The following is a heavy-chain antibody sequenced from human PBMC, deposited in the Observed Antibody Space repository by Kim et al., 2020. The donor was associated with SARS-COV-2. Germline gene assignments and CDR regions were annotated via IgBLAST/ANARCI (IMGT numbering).Heavy chain of an antibody. D-gene: IGHD3-22*01. V-gene: IGHV3-23*01. CDR3: AKDVEDSSGYYYPPCWFDP. CDR1: GFTFSSYA. J-gene: IGHJ5*02. Sequence: GESLRLSCAASGFTFSSYAMSWVRQAPGKGLEWVSAISGSGGSTYYADSVKGRFTISRDNSKNTLYLQMNSLRAEDTAVYYCAKDVEDSSGYYYPPCWFDPWGQGTLVTVSS. CDR2: ISGSGGST.